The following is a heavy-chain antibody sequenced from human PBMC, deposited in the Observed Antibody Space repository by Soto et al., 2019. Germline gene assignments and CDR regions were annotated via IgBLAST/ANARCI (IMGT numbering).Heavy chain of an antibody. Sequence: SETLSLTCTVSGGSISSYYWSWIRQPPGKGLEWIGYIYYSGSTNYNPSLKSRVTISVDTSKNQFSLKLSSVTAADTAVYYCARGPYCSGGSCYSVGMDVWGQGTTVTAP. J-gene: IGHJ6*02. D-gene: IGHD2-15*01. CDR2: IYYSGST. V-gene: IGHV4-59*01. CDR1: GGSISSYY. CDR3: ARGPYCSGGSCYSVGMDV.